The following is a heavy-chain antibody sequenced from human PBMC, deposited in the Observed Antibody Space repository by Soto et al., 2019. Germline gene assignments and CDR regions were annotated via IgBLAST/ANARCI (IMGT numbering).Heavy chain of an antibody. V-gene: IGHV1-18*01. J-gene: IGHJ6*03. CDR2: ISAYNGNT. CDR1: GYTFTSYG. CDR3: ARDREPRYGHTGYYYYMDV. D-gene: IGHD5-18*01. Sequence: ASVKVSCKASGYTFTSYGISWVRQAPGQGLEWMGWISAYNGNTNYAQKLQGGVTMTTDTSTSTAYMELRSLRSDDTAVYFCARDREPRYGHTGYYYYMDVWGKGTTVTVSS.